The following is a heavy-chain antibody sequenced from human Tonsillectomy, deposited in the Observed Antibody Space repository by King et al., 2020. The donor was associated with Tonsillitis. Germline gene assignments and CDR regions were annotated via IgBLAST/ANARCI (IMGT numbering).Heavy chain of an antibody. CDR1: RYSFTSYW. CDR2: IYPDDSDT. V-gene: IGHV5-51*01. J-gene: IGHJ3*02. Sequence: QLVQSGAEVKKPGESLKISCKGSRYSFTSYWIGWVRQMPGKGLEWMGIIYPDDSDTRYSPSFQGQVTISADKSISTAYLHWSSLEASDTAIYYCATGYCSGGSCFHDAFDIWGQGTMVTVSS. CDR3: ATGYCSGGSCFHDAFDI. D-gene: IGHD2-15*01.